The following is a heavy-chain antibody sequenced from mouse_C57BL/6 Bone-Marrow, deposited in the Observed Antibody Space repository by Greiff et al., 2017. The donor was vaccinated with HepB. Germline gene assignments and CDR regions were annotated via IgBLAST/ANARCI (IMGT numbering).Heavy chain of an antibody. D-gene: IGHD1-1*02. CDR1: GFTFSDFY. V-gene: IGHV7-1*01. CDR2: SRNKANDYTT. J-gene: IGHJ4*01. CDR3: ARDPMGGAMDY. Sequence: EVKVVESGGGLVQSGRSLRLSCATSGFTFSDFYMEWVRQAPGKGLEWIAASRNKANDYTTEYSASVKGRFIVSRDTSQSILYLQMNALRAEDTAIYYCARDPMGGAMDYWGQGTSVTVSS.